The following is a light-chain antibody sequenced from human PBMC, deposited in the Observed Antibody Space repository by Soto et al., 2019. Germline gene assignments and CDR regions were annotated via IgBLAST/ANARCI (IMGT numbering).Light chain of an antibody. Sequence: EIVLTQSPGTLSLSPGERATLSCRASQSVSSRYLAWYQQKPGQAPRLLIYDASSRATGIPARFSGSGSGTDFTLTISSLEPEDFAVYYCQQRSNWPPMYTFGQGTKLEIK. CDR3: QQRSNWPPMYT. CDR1: QSVSSRY. V-gene: IGKV3D-20*02. CDR2: DAS. J-gene: IGKJ2*01.